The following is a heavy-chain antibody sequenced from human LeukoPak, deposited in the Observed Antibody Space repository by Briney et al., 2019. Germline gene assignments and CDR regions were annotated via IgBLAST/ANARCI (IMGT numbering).Heavy chain of an antibody. CDR2: ISAYNGNT. J-gene: IGHJ4*02. Sequence: GASVKVSCKATGYTFIIHGISWVRQAPGQGLEWMGWISAYNGNTNYAQKLQGRVTMTTDTSTSTAYMELRSLRSDDTAVYYCARDGERVGYCTNGVCYIVDWGQGTLVTVSS. CDR3: ARDGERVGYCTNGVCYIVD. D-gene: IGHD2-8*01. CDR1: GYTFIIHG. V-gene: IGHV1-18*01.